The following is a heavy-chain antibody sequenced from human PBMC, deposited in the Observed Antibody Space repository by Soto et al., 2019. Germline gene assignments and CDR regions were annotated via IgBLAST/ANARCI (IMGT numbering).Heavy chain of an antibody. Sequence: SVKVSCKASGGTFSSYRINWVRQAPGQGLEWVGGIVPIYRTADYAQKFQGRVTITADESARTSYMELRGLKSQDTAVYYCVRDSGAKLSSSWGQGTLVTVSS. CDR1: GGTFSSYR. CDR2: IVPIYRTA. J-gene: IGHJ4*02. CDR3: VRDSGAKLSSS. D-gene: IGHD6-13*01. V-gene: IGHV1-69*13.